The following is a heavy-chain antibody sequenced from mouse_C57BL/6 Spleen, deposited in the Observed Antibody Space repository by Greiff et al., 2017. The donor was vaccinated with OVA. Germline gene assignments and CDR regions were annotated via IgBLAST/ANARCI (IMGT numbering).Heavy chain of an antibody. CDR1: GFTFSDYG. J-gene: IGHJ3*01. CDR2: ISSGSSTI. V-gene: IGHV5-17*01. CDR3: ARDYGNPLAY. Sequence: EVKLVESGGGLVKPGGSLKLSCAASGFTFSDYGMHWVRQAPEKGLEWVAYISSGSSTIYYADTVKGRFTISRDNAKNTLFLQMTSLRSEDTAMYYCARDYGNPLAYWGQGTLVTVSA. D-gene: IGHD2-1*01.